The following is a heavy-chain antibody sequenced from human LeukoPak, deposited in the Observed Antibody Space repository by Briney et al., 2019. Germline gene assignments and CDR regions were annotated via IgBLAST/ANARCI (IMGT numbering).Heavy chain of an antibody. Sequence: SETLSLTCAVSGDSISTYYWSWIRQPPGKGLEWIGYIYSSGTTNNNPSLRSRVTISLDTSNNQFSLRLSSVTAADTALYYCARVRNYPDAFEIWSHGTMVTVSS. D-gene: IGHD3-16*02. CDR3: ARVRNYPDAFEI. CDR1: GDSISTYY. CDR2: IYSSGTT. J-gene: IGHJ3*02. V-gene: IGHV4-59*01.